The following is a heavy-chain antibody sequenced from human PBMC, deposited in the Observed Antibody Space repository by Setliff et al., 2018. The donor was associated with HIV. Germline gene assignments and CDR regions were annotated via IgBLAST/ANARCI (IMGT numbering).Heavy chain of an antibody. Sequence: PSETLSLTCTVSGDSISSANYFWNWIRQPAGKGLEWIGHIYTTGRTNYNPSLKSRVTISLDTSKNQFSLKLSSVTAADTAVYYCARDIQAAGTGWFDPWGQGTLVTVSS. V-gene: IGHV4-61*09. CDR2: IYTTGRT. CDR3: ARDIQAAGTGWFDP. D-gene: IGHD6-13*01. CDR1: GDSISSANYF. J-gene: IGHJ5*02.